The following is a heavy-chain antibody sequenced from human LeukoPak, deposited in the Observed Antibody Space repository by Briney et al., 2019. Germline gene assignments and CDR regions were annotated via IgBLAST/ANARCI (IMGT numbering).Heavy chain of an antibody. Sequence: ASVTVSCKASGYTFTGYYMHWVRQAPGQGLEWMGWINPNSGGTNYAQKFQGRVTMTRDTSISTAYMELSRLRSDDTAVYYCARENGGSYGYYFDYWGQGTLVTVSS. D-gene: IGHD1-26*01. CDR2: INPNSGGT. J-gene: IGHJ4*02. CDR1: GYTFTGYY. CDR3: ARENGGSYGYYFDY. V-gene: IGHV1-2*02.